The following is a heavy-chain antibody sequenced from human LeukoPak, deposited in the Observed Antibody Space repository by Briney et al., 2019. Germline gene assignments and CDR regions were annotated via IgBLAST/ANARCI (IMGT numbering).Heavy chain of an antibody. CDR2: IYTSGST. J-gene: IGHJ6*02. CDR3: ARGGVGIAPNRMDV. D-gene: IGHD6-13*01. Sequence: PSETLSLTCSVSGGSIRNYFWSWIRQPAGKGLEWIGRIYTSGSTDSNPSLRSRVTMSVDTSRNQFSLKLTSVTAADTAVYYCARGGVGIAPNRMDVWGQGTTVTVSS. V-gene: IGHV4-4*07. CDR1: GGSIRNYF.